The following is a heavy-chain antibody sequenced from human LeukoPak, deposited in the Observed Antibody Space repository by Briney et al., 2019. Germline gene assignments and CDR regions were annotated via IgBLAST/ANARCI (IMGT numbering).Heavy chain of an antibody. CDR2: ISSSGSSI. CDR3: AREKGYSYGFDY. Sequence: PGGSLRLSCAASGFTFSNYEMNWVRQAPGKGLEWVSYISSSGSSIHYADSVKGRFTISRDTAKNSLYLQMNSLRAEDTAVYRCAREKGYSYGFDYWGQGTLVTVSS. D-gene: IGHD5-18*01. J-gene: IGHJ4*02. V-gene: IGHV3-48*03. CDR1: GFTFSNYE.